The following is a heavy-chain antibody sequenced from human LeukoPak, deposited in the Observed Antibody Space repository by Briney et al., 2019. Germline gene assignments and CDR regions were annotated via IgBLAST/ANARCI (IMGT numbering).Heavy chain of an antibody. CDR3: AKDPGELLMEGVDY. J-gene: IGHJ4*02. V-gene: IGHV3-23*01. D-gene: IGHD1-26*01. Sequence: PGGSLRLSCAASGFTFSSYGMSWVRQAPGKGLEWVSAISGSGGSTYYADSVKGRFTISRDNSKNTLYLQMNSLRAEDTAVYYCAKDPGELLMEGVDYWGQGTLVTVSS. CDR1: GFTFSSYG. CDR2: ISGSGGST.